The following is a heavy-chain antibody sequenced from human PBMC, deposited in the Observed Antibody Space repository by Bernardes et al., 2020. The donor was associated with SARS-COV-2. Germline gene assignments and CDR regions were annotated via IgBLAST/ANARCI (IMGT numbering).Heavy chain of an antibody. CDR3: ARESDWNYVFDY. J-gene: IGHJ4*02. CDR2: NTSSSSYK. V-gene: IGHV3-21*01. D-gene: IGHD1-7*01. CDR1: EFTFSSYA. Sequence: GGSLRLSCVAYEFTFSSYAMSWVRQAPGKGLEWLTSNTSSSSYKYYADSVKGRFTISRDNAKNSLYLQMNSLRAEDTAVYFCARESDWNYVFDYWGQGTLVTVSS.